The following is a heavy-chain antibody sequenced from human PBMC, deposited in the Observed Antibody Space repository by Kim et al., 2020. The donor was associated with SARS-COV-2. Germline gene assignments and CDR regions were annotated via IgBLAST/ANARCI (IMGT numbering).Heavy chain of an antibody. Sequence: NPSLKSRVTISVDTSKNQFSLKLSSVTAADTAVYYCASTPAGDRDAFDIWGQGTMVTVSS. CDR3: ASTPAGDRDAFDI. D-gene: IGHD2-21*02. V-gene: IGHV4-39*07. J-gene: IGHJ3*02.